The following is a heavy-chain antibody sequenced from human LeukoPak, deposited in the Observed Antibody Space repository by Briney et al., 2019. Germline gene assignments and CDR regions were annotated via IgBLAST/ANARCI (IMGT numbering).Heavy chain of an antibody. CDR2: ISGSGGST. J-gene: IGHJ6*04. CDR3: AKDLGVQWLGPIINYYYYGMDV. D-gene: IGHD6-19*01. Sequence: GSLRLSCAASGSTFSSYAMSWVRQAPGKGLEWVSAISGSGGSTYYADSVKGRFTISRDNSKNTLYLQMNSLRAEDTAVYYCAKDLGVQWLGPIINYYYYGMDVWGKGTTVTVSS. CDR1: GSTFSSYA. V-gene: IGHV3-23*01.